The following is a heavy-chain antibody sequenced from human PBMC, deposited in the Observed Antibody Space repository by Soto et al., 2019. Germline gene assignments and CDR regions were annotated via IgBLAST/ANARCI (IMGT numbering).Heavy chain of an antibody. CDR2: INPSGGHT. V-gene: IGHV1-46*01. CDR1: GNTFTNYY. CDR3: ARGGHVVVVTAAFDY. J-gene: IGHJ4*02. D-gene: IGHD2-21*02. Sequence: QVQLMQSGAEVKKPGASVKVSCKASGNTFTNYYIHWVRQAPGQGLEWMGTINPSGGHTTYSQNFPGRVTXTXEXSTXTLYMELTSLTSDDTAVYYCARGGHVVVVTAAFDYWGQGTLVTVSS.